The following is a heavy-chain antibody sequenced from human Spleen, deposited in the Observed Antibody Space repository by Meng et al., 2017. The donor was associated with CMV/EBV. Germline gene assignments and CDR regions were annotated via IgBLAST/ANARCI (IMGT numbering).Heavy chain of an antibody. Sequence: GESLKISCAASGFTFAYFGMHWVRQAPGKGLEWVAFTRFDGRFTYYPDSVKGRFTISRDNSRNTLFLQMNSLRPDDTALYYCAKEQTSSRRFLEGGPNFDLWGRGTLVTVSS. CDR1: GFTFAYFG. J-gene: IGHJ2*01. CDR3: AKEQTSSRRFLEGGPNFDL. D-gene: IGHD3-3*01. V-gene: IGHV3-30*02. CDR2: TRFDGRFT.